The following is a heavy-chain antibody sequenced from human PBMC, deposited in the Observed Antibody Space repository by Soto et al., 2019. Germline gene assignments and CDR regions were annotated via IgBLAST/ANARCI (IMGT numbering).Heavy chain of an antibody. CDR2: ISAYNGNT. Sequence: ASVKVSCKASGYTFTSYGISWVRQAPGQGLEWMGWISAYNGNTNYAQKLQGRVTMTTDTSTSTAYMELRSLRSDDTAVYYCASAIPAYYDSSGYYRYYFDYWGQGTLVTVSS. CDR1: GYTFTSYG. D-gene: IGHD3-22*01. J-gene: IGHJ4*02. V-gene: IGHV1-18*01. CDR3: ASAIPAYYDSSGYYRYYFDY.